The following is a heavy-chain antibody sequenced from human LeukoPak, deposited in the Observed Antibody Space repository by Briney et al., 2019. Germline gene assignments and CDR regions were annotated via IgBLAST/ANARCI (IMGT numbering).Heavy chain of an antibody. CDR3: ARDEVVAATLDYYGMDV. CDR2: ISGSGGST. J-gene: IGHJ6*02. Sequence: GGSLRLSCAASGFTFSSYAMSWVRQAPGKGLEWVSAISGSGGSTYYADSVKGRFTISRDNSKNTLYLQMNSLRAEDTAVYYCARDEVVAATLDYYGMDVWGQGTTVTVSS. D-gene: IGHD2-15*01. V-gene: IGHV3-23*01. CDR1: GFTFSSYA.